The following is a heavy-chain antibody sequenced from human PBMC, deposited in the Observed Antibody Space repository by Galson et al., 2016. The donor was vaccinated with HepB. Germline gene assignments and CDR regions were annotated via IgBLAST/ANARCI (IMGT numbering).Heavy chain of an antibody. D-gene: IGHD3-10*01. CDR1: GYTFASYY. V-gene: IGHV1-46*01. Sequence: SVKVSCKASGYTFASYYLHWVRQAPGQGLEWLGIINPTGSSTTYAQKFQGRITMTADTSTNTVYMELSSLTFENTAMYYCAREGFGEGWFDPWGQGALITVSS. CDR2: INPTGSST. J-gene: IGHJ5*02. CDR3: AREGFGEGWFDP.